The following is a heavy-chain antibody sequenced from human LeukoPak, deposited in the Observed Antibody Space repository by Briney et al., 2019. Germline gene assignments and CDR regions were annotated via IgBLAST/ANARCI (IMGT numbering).Heavy chain of an antibody. V-gene: IGHV3-23*01. D-gene: IGHD3-3*01. CDR2: ISDSGIST. Sequence: GGFLRLSCAASGFTFSSYAMSWVRQAPGKGLEWVSAISDSGISTYYADSVKGRFTISRDNSKNTLYLQMNSLRAEDTAVYYCAKEGDYDFWSGYHDYWGQGTLVTVSS. CDR3: AKEGDYDFWSGYHDY. CDR1: GFTFSSYA. J-gene: IGHJ4*02.